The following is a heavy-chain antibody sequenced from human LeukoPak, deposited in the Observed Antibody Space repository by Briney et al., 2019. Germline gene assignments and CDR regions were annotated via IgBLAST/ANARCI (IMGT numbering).Heavy chain of an antibody. CDR1: GYTFTSYG. J-gene: IGHJ4*02. CDR3: ARESHETREDY. Sequence: ASVKVSCKASGYTFTSYGISWVRQAPGQGLEWMGWISANNGDTDYPPKLQDKVTMTTDTYTSTAYMELRSLRSDDTAMYYCARESHETREDYWGQGTLVTVSS. CDR2: ISANNGDT. D-gene: IGHD1-1*01. V-gene: IGHV1-18*01.